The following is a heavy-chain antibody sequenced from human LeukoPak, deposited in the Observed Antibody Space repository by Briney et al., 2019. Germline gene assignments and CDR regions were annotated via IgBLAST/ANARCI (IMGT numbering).Heavy chain of an antibody. CDR1: GGSIISTSFY. CDR2: IFYGGNT. Sequence: SETLSLTCSVSGGSIISTSFYWGWIRQPPGKGLEWIGNIFYGGNTNYNPSLETRISMSVDTSKNQFVLNLYSLTAADTAVYYCARTGDPTSRWSPDDAFDIWGQGTMVTVSS. CDR3: ARTGDPTSRWSPDDAFDI. D-gene: IGHD2-2*01. J-gene: IGHJ3*02. V-gene: IGHV4-39*01.